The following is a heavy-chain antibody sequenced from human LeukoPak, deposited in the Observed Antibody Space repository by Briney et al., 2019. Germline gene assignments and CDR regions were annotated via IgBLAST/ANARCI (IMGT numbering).Heavy chain of an antibody. D-gene: IGHD2-2*01. CDR1: GYTFASYG. CDR3: ARKVVVPAEADY. Sequence: GASVKVSCKASGYTFASYGISWVRQAPGQGLEWMGWISTYNANTKHAQKLQGRVTMTTDTSTSTAYMELRSLRSDDTAIYYCARKVVVPAEADYWGQGTLVTVSS. V-gene: IGHV1-18*01. CDR2: ISTYNANT. J-gene: IGHJ4*02.